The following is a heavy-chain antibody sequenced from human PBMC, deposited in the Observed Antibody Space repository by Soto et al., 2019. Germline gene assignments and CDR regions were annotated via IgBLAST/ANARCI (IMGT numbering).Heavy chain of an antibody. CDR3: ARDYYDSSGYSNWFDP. Sequence: ASVKVSCKASGYTFTSYGISWVRQAPGQGLEWMGWISAYNGNTNYAQKLQGRVTMTTDTSTSTAYMELRSLRSDDTAVYYCARDYYDSSGYSNWFDPWGQGILVTVSS. J-gene: IGHJ5*02. D-gene: IGHD3-22*01. CDR2: ISAYNGNT. CDR1: GYTFTSYG. V-gene: IGHV1-18*01.